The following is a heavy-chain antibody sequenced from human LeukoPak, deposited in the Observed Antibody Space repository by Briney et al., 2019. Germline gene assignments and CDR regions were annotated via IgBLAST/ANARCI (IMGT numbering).Heavy chain of an antibody. D-gene: IGHD4-23*01. CDR1: GFTFSSYS. Sequence: GGSLRLSCAASGFTFSSYSMNWVRQAPGKGLEWVSVIYSGGSTYYADSVKGRFTISRDNSKNTLYLQMNSLRAEDTAVYYCARGGYGGPLGYWGQGTLVTVSS. CDR3: ARGGYGGPLGY. V-gene: IGHV3-53*01. J-gene: IGHJ4*02. CDR2: IYSGGST.